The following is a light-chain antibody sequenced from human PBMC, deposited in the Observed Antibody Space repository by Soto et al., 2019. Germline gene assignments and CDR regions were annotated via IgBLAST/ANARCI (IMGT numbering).Light chain of an antibody. V-gene: IGKV4-1*01. CDR3: QQYYSAPFT. J-gene: IGKJ3*01. Sequence: DIVLTQSPDSLAVSLGERATINCKSNQTVLYSSNNKNYLAWYQQKSGQPPKLLLYWASTRESGVPDRFSGSGSGTEFTLTISSLQAADVAVYYCQQYYSAPFTFGPGTKVDIK. CDR2: WAS. CDR1: QTVLYSSNNKNY.